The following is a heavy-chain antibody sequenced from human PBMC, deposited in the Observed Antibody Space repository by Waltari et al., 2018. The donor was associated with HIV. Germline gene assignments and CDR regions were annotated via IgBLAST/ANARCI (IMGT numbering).Heavy chain of an antibody. CDR3: ARSGITIFGVVTPPGY. CDR1: GGSISSSNYH. D-gene: IGHD3-3*01. V-gene: IGHV4-39*01. Sequence: QLQLQESCPGLVKPSATLSLTCPVSGGSISSSNYHWAWIRQPPGKGLEWIGNIFYSGSTYFKPSLKSRITIAVDTSKNQFSLSRSYVTAADTAVYYCARSGITIFGVVTPPGYWGQGTLVTVSS. J-gene: IGHJ4*02. CDR2: IFYSGST.